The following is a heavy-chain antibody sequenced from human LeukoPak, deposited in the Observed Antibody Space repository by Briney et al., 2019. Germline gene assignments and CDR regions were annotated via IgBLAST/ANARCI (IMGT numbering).Heavy chain of an antibody. Sequence: SETLSLTCTVSGVSITTYYWSRIRQPPGKGLEWIGYIYHSGSTNYNPSLKSRVTISVDTSKNEFSLKLTSVTAADTAVYYCARSWEQYCSSTSCYGHFDYWGQGTLVTVSS. V-gene: IGHV4-59*13. CDR1: GVSITTYY. CDR2: IYHSGST. J-gene: IGHJ4*02. D-gene: IGHD2-2*01. CDR3: ARSWEQYCSSTSCYGHFDY.